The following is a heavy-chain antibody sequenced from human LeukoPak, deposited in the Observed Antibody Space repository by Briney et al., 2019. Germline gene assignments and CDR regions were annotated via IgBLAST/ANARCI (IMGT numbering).Heavy chain of an antibody. V-gene: IGHV3-74*01. CDR2: INSDGNST. D-gene: IGHD1-26*01. CDR3: ASLGRSFDY. CDR1: GFTFSNYW. Sequence: GGSLRLSCAASGFTFSNYWIHWVRQAPGKGLVWVSRINSDGNSTIYADSVKGRFTISRDNAKNTLYVKMNSLRAEDTAVYYCASLGRSFDYWGQGTLVTVSS. J-gene: IGHJ4*02.